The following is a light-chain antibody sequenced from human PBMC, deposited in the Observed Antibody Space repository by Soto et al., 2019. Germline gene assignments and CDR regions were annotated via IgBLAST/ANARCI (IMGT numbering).Light chain of an antibody. J-gene: IGKJ1*01. CDR1: QSVSSNH. CDR2: GGS. CDR3: QQYSSSRT. Sequence: EIVLTQSPGTLSLSPGERATLSCRASQSVSSNHFAWYQQKPGQPPRLLIYGGSSRATGIPVRFGGSGSETLFTLTITRLEPEDFAVDDCQQYSSSRTFGQGTKVDI. V-gene: IGKV3-20*01.